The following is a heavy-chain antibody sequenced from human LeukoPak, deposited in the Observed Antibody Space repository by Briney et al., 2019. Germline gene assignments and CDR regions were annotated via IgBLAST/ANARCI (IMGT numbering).Heavy chain of an antibody. V-gene: IGHV4-59*01. J-gene: IGHJ4*02. CDR3: ARDGGYGGNFDY. Sequence: SETLSLTCTVSGGSISSYYWSWIRQPPGKGLEWIGYISYSGSTNYNPSLKSRVTISVDTSKNQFSLKLSSVTAADTAVYYCARDGGYGGNFDYWGQGTLVTVSS. CDR1: GGSISSYY. CDR2: ISYSGST. D-gene: IGHD4-23*01.